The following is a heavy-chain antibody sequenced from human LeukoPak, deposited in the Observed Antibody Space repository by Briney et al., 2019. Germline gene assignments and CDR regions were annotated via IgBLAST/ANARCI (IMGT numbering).Heavy chain of an antibody. J-gene: IGHJ4*02. CDR1: GGSISSGGYS. CDR2: IYHSGST. CDR3: ARIYGARSSGWYFDY. D-gene: IGHD6-19*01. Sequence: PSQTLSLTCAVSGGSISSGGYSWSWIRQPPGKGLEWIGYIYHSGSTYYNPSLKSRVTISVDRSKNQFSLKLSSVTAADTAVYYCARIYGARSSGWYFDYWGQGTLVTVSS. V-gene: IGHV4-30-2*01.